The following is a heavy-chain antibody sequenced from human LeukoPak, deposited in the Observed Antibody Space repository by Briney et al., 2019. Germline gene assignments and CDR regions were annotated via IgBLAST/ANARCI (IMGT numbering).Heavy chain of an antibody. D-gene: IGHD5-18*01. J-gene: IGHJ6*03. V-gene: IGHV1-69*13. Sequence: GASVKASCKASGGTFSSYAISWVRQAPGQGLEWMGGIIPIFGTANYAQKFQGRVTITADESTSTAYMELSSLRSEDTAVYYCARDGYSYGYSYYYYMDVWGKGTTVTVSS. CDR1: GGTFSSYA. CDR3: ARDGYSYGYSYYYYMDV. CDR2: IIPIFGTA.